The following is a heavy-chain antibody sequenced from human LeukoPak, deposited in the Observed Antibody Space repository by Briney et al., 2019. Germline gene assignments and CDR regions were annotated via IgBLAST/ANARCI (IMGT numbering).Heavy chain of an antibody. V-gene: IGHV4-59*01. CDR2: IYYSGST. CDR1: GGSISSYY. Sequence: SETLSLTCTVSGGSISSYYWSWIRQPPGKGLEWIGYIYYSGSTNYNPSLKSRVTILVDTSMNQFSLKLSSVTAADTAVYYCARSGASGNGFDYWGQGTLVTVSS. CDR3: ARSGASGNGFDY. D-gene: IGHD3-3*01. J-gene: IGHJ4*02.